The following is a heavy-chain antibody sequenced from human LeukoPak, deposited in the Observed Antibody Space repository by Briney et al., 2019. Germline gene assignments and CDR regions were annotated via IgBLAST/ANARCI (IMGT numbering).Heavy chain of an antibody. CDR1: GYPFTGYY. J-gene: IGHJ4*02. CDR2: INPNSGGT. V-gene: IGHV1-2*02. D-gene: IGHD6-13*01. CDR3: ATLAAAPQFDY. Sequence: ASVKVSCNASGYPFTGYYMHWVRQAPGQGLEWMGWINPNSGGTNYAQKFQGRVTMTRDTSISTAYMELSRLRSDDAAVYYCATLAAAPQFDYWGQGTLVTVSS.